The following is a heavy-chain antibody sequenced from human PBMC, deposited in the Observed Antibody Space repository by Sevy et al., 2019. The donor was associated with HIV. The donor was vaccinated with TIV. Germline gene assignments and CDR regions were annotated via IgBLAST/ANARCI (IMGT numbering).Heavy chain of an antibody. CDR3: ARDSAQAAFDY. Sequence: GESLKISCAASGFTFSSYGMHWVRQAPGKGLEWVAVIWYDGSNKYYADSVKGRFTISRDNSKNTLYLQMNSLRAEDTAVYYCARDSAQAAFDYWGQGTLVTVSS. V-gene: IGHV3-33*01. CDR1: GFTFSSYG. J-gene: IGHJ4*02. D-gene: IGHD6-25*01. CDR2: IWYDGSNK.